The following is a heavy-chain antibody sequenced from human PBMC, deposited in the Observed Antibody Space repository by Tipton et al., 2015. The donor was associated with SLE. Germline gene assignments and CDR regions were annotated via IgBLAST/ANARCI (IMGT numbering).Heavy chain of an antibody. CDR2: MSRAGDYI. V-gene: IGHV3-21*01. J-gene: IGHJ4*02. Sequence: SLRLSCVASGFTFKNFAMHWVRQAPGKGLEWVSSMSRAGDYIQFADSLKGRFTISRDNAKNSLYLQMNSLRAEDTAVYYCARCAITNCYRGYFDYWGQGALVTVSS. CDR1: GFTFKNFA. CDR3: ARCAITNCYRGYFDY. D-gene: IGHD2-2*01.